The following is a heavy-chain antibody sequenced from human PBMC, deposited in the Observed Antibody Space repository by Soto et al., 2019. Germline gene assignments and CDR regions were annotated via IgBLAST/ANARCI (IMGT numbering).Heavy chain of an antibody. CDR1: GYSFINYW. J-gene: IGHJ4*02. D-gene: IGHD1-26*01. Sequence: PGESLKISCKASGYSFINYWIGWVRQMPGKGLEWMGIMYPGDSDIRYSPSFQGQVTISADKSISTAYLQWSSLRASDTAMYYCARPKESGTYSSFEYWGQGTLVTVSS. CDR2: MYPGDSDI. V-gene: IGHV5-51*01. CDR3: ARPKESGTYSSFEY.